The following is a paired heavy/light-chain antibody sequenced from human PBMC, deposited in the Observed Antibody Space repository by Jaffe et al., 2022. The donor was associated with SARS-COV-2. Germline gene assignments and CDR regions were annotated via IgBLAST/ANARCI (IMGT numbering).Heavy chain of an antibody. CDR1: GFTFSSYW. CDR3: ARVGDFWSSYYYGMDV. Sequence: EVQLVESGGGLVQPGGSLRLSCAASGFTFSSYWMSWVRQAPGKGLEWVANIKQDGSEKYYVDSVKGRFTISRDNAKNSLYLQMNSLRAEDTAVYYCARVGDFWSSYYYGMDVWGQGTTVTVSS. CDR2: IKQDGSEK. D-gene: IGHD3-3*01. V-gene: IGHV3-7*01. J-gene: IGHJ6*02.
Light chain of an antibody. CDR1: QSISSY. Sequence: DIQMTQSPSSLSASVGDRVTITCRASQSISSYLNWYQQKPGKAPKLLIYAASSLQSGVPSRFSGSGSGTDFTLTISSLQPEDFATYYCQQSYSTPYTFGPGTKVDIK. V-gene: IGKV1-39*01. J-gene: IGKJ3*01. CDR3: QQSYSTPYT. CDR2: AAS.